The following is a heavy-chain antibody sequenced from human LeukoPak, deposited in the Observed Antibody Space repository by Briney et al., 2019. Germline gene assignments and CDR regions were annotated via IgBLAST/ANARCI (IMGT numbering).Heavy chain of an antibody. V-gene: IGHV1-69*13. CDR1: GGTFSSYA. CDR2: IIPISGTP. Sequence: SVKVSCKASGGTFSSYAISWVRQAPGQGLEWMGGIIPISGTPNYAQKFQGRVTIIADESTSTAYMELSSLRSDDTAVYYCARGPYGVYSGDYYYYYMDVWGKGTTVTISS. D-gene: IGHD4-17*01. J-gene: IGHJ6*03. CDR3: ARGPYGVYSGDYYYYYMDV.